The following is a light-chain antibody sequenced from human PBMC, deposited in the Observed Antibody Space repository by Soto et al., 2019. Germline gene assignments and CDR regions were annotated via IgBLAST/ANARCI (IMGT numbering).Light chain of an antibody. V-gene: IGKV3D-15*01. CDR1: QSVSNN. CDR2: SAS. J-gene: IGKJ1*01. Sequence: ETVLTQSPATLSVSPGERATLSCRASQSVSNNLAWYQQKPGQAPSLLIYSASTRATGIPARFSGSGSGTAFNLTISSLQSEDFAVYYCQRYNDWPPWTFGQGTKVEIK. CDR3: QRYNDWPPWT.